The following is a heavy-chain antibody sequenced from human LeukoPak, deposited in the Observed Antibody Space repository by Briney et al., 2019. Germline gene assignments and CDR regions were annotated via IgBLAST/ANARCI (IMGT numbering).Heavy chain of an antibody. CDR3: ARDTGRQRGYSYGQRGGYYYYYMDV. V-gene: IGHV3-30-3*01. CDR1: GFTFSSYA. D-gene: IGHD5-18*01. CDR2: ISYDGSNK. Sequence: PGGSLRLSCAASGFTFSSYAMHWVRQAPGKGLEWVAVISYDGSNKYYADSVKGRFTISRDNSKNTLYLQMNSLRAEDTAVYYCARDTGRQRGYSYGQRGGYYYYYMDVWGKGTTVTVSS. J-gene: IGHJ6*03.